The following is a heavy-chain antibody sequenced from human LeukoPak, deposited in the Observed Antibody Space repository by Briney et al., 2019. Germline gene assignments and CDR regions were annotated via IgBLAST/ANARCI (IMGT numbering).Heavy chain of an antibody. CDR3: ARVKSNYDILTGYYLSSPFDY. CDR2: IYYSGST. CDR1: GGSISSYY. Sequence: PSETLSLTCTVSGGSISSYYWGWIRQPPGKGLEWIGSIYYSGSTYYNPSLKSRVTISVDTSKNQFSLKLSSVTAADTAVYYCARVKSNYDILTGYYLSSPFDYWGQGTLVTVSS. V-gene: IGHV4-39*07. D-gene: IGHD3-9*01. J-gene: IGHJ4*02.